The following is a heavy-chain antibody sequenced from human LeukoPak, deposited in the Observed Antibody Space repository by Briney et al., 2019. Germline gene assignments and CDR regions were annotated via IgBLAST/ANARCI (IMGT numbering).Heavy chain of an antibody. J-gene: IGHJ4*02. D-gene: IGHD3-10*01. CDR2: ISGSGGST. CDR3: ANPYGSGAY. V-gene: IGHV3-23*01. Sequence: GGSLRLSCADSGFTFSSYAMRWVPQAPGRGREWVSAISGSGGSTYYADSVKGRFTISRDNSKNTLYLQMNSLRAEDTAVYYCANPYGSGAYWGQGTLVTVSS. CDR1: GFTFSSYA.